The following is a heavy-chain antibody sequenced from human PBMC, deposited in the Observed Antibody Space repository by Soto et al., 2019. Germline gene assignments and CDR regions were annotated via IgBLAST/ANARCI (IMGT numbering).Heavy chain of an antibody. CDR2: ISSSGRSI. Sequence: GGSLRLSCAASWFTFSSYDKNWGRQAARKGVVWFSYISSSGRSIYYADSVKGRVTIYRDNANSSLSLQMNSLRAEDRAFYYCARDGRRLRARRNYYGMDVWGQGTKVTVSS. CDR3: ARDGRRLRARRNYYGMDV. D-gene: IGHD6-25*01. V-gene: IGHV3-48*03. CDR1: WFTFSSYD. J-gene: IGHJ6*01.